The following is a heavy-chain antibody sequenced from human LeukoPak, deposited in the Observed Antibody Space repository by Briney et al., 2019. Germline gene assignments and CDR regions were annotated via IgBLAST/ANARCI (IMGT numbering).Heavy chain of an antibody. CDR2: INHSGST. CDR3: ARQGKKADDY. V-gene: IGHV4-34*01. J-gene: IGHJ4*02. CDR1: GGSFSGYY. Sequence: SETLSLTCAVYGGSFSGYYWSWIRQPPGKGLEWIGEINHSGSTNYNPSLKSRVTISVDTSKNQFSLKLSFVTAADTAVYYCARQGKKADDYWGQGTLVTVSS.